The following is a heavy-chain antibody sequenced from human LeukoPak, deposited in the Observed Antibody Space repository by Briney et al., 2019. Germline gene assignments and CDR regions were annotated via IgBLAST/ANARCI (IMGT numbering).Heavy chain of an antibody. J-gene: IGHJ4*02. CDR3: AKDHRLLSTFDY. Sequence: GGSLRLSCAASGFTFSIYAMSWVRQAPGKGLEWVSAISGSGGTAYYADSVKGRFTISRDNSKNTLYLQMNSLRAEDTAVYYCAKDHRLLSTFDYWGQGTLVTVSS. D-gene: IGHD4/OR15-4a*01. CDR1: GFTFSIYA. CDR2: ISGSGGTA. V-gene: IGHV3-23*01.